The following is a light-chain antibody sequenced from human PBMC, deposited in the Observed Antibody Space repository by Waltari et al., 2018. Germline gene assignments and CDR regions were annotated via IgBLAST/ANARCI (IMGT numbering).Light chain of an antibody. Sequence: EIVLTQSPGTLSLSPGDRATLSCRASQSVFSAYLALYQQKPGQAPRLHIYGASRRATGIPARLSGSGSGTDFTLTISSLEPEDFAVYYCQHRDHWPPDATFGPGTKVDI. V-gene: IGKV3D-20*02. J-gene: IGKJ3*01. CDR3: QHRDHWPPDAT. CDR2: GAS. CDR1: QSVFSAY.